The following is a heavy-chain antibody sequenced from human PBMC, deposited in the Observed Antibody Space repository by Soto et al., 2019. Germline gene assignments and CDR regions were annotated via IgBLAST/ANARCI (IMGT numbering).Heavy chain of an antibody. CDR1: GGSFSGYY. J-gene: IGHJ4*02. D-gene: IGHD3-3*01. CDR3: ARITISKTRTFDY. CDR2: INHSGST. V-gene: IGHV4-34*01. Sequence: SETLSLTCAVYGGSFSGYYWSWIRQPPGKGLEWIGEINHSGSTNYNPSLKSQVTISVDTSKNQFSLKLSSVTAADTAVYYCARITISKTRTFDYWGQGTLVTVSS.